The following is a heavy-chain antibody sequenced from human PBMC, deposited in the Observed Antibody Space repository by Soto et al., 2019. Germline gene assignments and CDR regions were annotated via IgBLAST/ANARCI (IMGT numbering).Heavy chain of an antibody. CDR1: GFTFSSYS. J-gene: IGHJ4*02. D-gene: IGHD2-2*01. V-gene: IGHV3-48*02. CDR2: ISSSSSTI. Sequence: GGSLLSCAASGFTFSSYSMNWVRQAPGKGLEWVSYISSSSSTIYYADSVKGRFTISRDNAKNSLYLQMNSLRDEDTAVYYCARDAMSRYYFDYWGQGTLVTVSS. CDR3: ARDAMSRYYFDY.